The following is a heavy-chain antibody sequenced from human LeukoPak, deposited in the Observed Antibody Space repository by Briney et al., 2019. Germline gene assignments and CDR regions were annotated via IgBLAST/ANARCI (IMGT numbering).Heavy chain of an antibody. Sequence: GGSLRLSCAASGFTFSGSAMHWVRQASGKGLEWVGRIRSKANSYATAYAASVKGRFTISRDDSKNTAYLQMNSLKTEDTAVYYCEVVVPAATSPGAFDIWGQGTVVTVSS. D-gene: IGHD2-2*01. CDR1: GFTFSGSA. V-gene: IGHV3-73*01. J-gene: IGHJ3*02. CDR3: EVVVPAATSPGAFDI. CDR2: IRSKANSYAT.